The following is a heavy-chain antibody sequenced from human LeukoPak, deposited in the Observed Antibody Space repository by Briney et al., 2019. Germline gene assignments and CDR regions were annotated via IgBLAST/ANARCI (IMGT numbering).Heavy chain of an antibody. Sequence: GGSLRLSCVASGFTFSDYGMLWVRQPQGKGLEWVAVISYDGRNEHYADSVKGRFTISRDNSKNTVFLQMNTLRTEDTAVYFCAKDKPIDYWGQGTLATVSS. CDR2: ISYDGRNE. D-gene: IGHD5-12*01. CDR1: GFTFSDYG. V-gene: IGHV3-30*18. CDR3: AKDKPIDY. J-gene: IGHJ4*02.